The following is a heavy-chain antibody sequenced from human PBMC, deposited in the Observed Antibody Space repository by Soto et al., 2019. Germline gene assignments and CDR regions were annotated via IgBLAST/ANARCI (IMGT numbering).Heavy chain of an antibody. Sequence: QVQLVQSGAEVRKPGASVTVSCRTSGDTFSDYYIHWVRQAPGQGLGWMGWINPNSGATNYAQKFRGWVTMTRDTSNRTVYMQMSRLRSDDTAVYYCARESGGATATLDYYYFYMDVWGTGTTVTVSS. CDR3: ARESGGATATLDYYYFYMDV. CDR1: GDTFSDYY. V-gene: IGHV1-2*04. CDR2: INPNSGAT. D-gene: IGHD5-12*01. J-gene: IGHJ6*03.